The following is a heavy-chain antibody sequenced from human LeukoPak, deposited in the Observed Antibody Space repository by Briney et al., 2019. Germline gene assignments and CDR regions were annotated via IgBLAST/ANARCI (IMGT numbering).Heavy chain of an antibody. CDR1: GFTFSDYS. Sequence: GGSLRLSCAASGFTFSDYSMNWVRQAPGKGLEWISYISGSGTIYYADSVKGRFTISRDNAQRLVYLQMNSLRAEDTAVYYCARDVTDFYSSSWSPYFDYWGQGTLVTVSS. J-gene: IGHJ4*02. CDR3: ARDVTDFYSSSWSPYFDY. CDR2: ISGSGTI. V-gene: IGHV3-48*01. D-gene: IGHD6-13*01.